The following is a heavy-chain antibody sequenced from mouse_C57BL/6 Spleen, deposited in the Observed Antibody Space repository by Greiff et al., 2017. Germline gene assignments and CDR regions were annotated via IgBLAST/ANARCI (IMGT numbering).Heavy chain of an antibody. CDR2: ISNYYGDA. J-gene: IGHJ3*01. Sequence: VQLQQSGPELVRPGVSVKISCKGSGYTFTDYAMHWVKQSHAKSLEGIGVISNYYGDASSNQKFKEKATMTVDKSSSTDYMELARLTSEDSAVYYCARRAGCFAYWGQGTLVTVSA. D-gene: IGHD3-1*01. CDR1: GYTFTDYA. CDR3: ARRAGCFAY. V-gene: IGHV1-67*01.